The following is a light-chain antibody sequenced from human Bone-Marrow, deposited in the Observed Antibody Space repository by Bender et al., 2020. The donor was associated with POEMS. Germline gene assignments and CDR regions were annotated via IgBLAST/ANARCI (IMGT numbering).Light chain of an antibody. Sequence: SYDLTQPPSVSVSPGQTADITCSGDSFPNQFGFWYQQRPGQAPVLVIYKDSERPSGIPERFSGSSSGTTVSLTISGVQAKDEDDFYCQSADSSGTVVFGGGTKLTVL. CDR3: QSADSSGTVV. J-gene: IGLJ2*01. CDR1: SFPNQF. CDR2: KDS. V-gene: IGLV3-25*03.